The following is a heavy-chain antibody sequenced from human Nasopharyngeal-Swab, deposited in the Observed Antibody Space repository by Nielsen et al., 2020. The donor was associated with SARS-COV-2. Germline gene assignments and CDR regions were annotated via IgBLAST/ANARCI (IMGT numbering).Heavy chain of an antibody. J-gene: IGHJ3*02. V-gene: IGHV3-23*01. D-gene: IGHD3-9*01. Sequence: GESLKISCAASGFIFSSYAMSWVRQAPGKGLEWVSAISGSGGSTYYADSVKGRFTISRDNSKNTLYLQMNSLRAEDTAVYYCAKPKYDILTGYNTHAFDIWGQGTMVTVSS. CDR2: ISGSGGST. CDR1: GFIFSSYA. CDR3: AKPKYDILTGYNTHAFDI.